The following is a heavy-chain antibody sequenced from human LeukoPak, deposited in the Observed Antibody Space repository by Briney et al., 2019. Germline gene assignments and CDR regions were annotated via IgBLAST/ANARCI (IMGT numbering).Heavy chain of an antibody. CDR1: GGSISSSSYY. Sequence: PSETLSLTCTVSGGSISSSSYYWGWIRQPPGKGLEWIGSIYYSGSTYYNPSLKSRVTISVDTSKNQFSLKLSSVTAADTAAYYCARDRLAVAGNYYYYGLDVWGQGTTVTVSS. CDR2: IYYSGST. V-gene: IGHV4-39*02. D-gene: IGHD6-19*01. J-gene: IGHJ6*02. CDR3: ARDRLAVAGNYYYYGLDV.